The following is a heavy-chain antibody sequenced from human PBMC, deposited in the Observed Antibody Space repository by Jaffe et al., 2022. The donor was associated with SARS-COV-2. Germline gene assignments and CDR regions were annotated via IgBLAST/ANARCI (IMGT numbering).Heavy chain of an antibody. J-gene: IGHJ6*02. CDR2: IYSGGST. CDR1: GFTVSSNY. Sequence: EVQLVESGGGLIQPGGSLRLSCAASGFTVSSNYMSWVRQAPGKGLEWVSVIYSGGSTYYADSVKGRFTISRDNSKNTLYLQMNSLRAEDTAVYYCARDRRSRADSSRYRTYGMDVWGQGTTVTVSS. D-gene: IGHD3-22*01. CDR3: ARDRRSRADSSRYRTYGMDV. V-gene: IGHV3-53*01.